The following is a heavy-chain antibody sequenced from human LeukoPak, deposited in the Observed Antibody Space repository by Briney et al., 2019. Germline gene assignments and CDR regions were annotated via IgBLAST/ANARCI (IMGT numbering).Heavy chain of an antibody. J-gene: IGHJ4*02. CDR1: GGSISSYY. D-gene: IGHD6-19*01. V-gene: IGHV4-59*01. CDR3: ARGREWLFYFDY. Sequence: SETLSVTCTVSGGSISSYYWSWMRQPPGKGLEWIGYIYYSGGTNYNPPLKSRVTISVDTSKNQFSLKLSSVTAAATAVYYCARGREWLFYFDYWGQGTLVTVSP. CDR2: IYYSGGT.